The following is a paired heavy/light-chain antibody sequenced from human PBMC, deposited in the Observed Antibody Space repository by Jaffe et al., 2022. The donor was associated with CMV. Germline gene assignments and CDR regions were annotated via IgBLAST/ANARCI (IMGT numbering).Heavy chain of an antibody. J-gene: IGHJ6*03. D-gene: IGHD3-3*01. Sequence: QVQLVQSGAEVKKPGSSVKVSCKASGGTFSSYAISWVRQAPGQGLEWMGRIIPILGIANYAQKFQGRVTITADKSTSTAYMELSSLRSEDTAVYYCARERFLEWLSSQGYYYYYMDVWGKGTTVTVSS. CDR1: GGTFSSYA. V-gene: IGHV1-69*09. CDR3: ARERFLEWLSSQGYYYYYMDV. CDR2: IIPILGIA.
Light chain of an antibody. V-gene: IGKV4-1*01. CDR1: QSVLYSSNNKNY. CDR2: WAS. CDR3: QQYYSTPQT. Sequence: DIVMTQSPDSLAVSLGERATINCKSSQSVLYSSNNKNYLAWYQQKPGQPPKLLIYWASTRESGVPDRFSGSGSGTDFTLTISSLQAEDVAVYYCQQYYSTPQTFGPGTKVDIK. J-gene: IGKJ3*01.